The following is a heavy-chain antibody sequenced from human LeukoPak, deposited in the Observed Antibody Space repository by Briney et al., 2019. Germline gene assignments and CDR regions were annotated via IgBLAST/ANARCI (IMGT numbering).Heavy chain of an antibody. CDR2: ISSSSSTI. J-gene: IGHJ3*02. Sequence: GGSLRLSCAASGFTFSSYSMNWVRQAPGKGLEWVSYISSSSSTIYYADSVKGRFTISRDNAKNSLYLQMNSLRAKDTAVYYCARDLRGGYGRERAFDIWGQGTMVTVSS. CDR3: ARDLRGGYGRERAFDI. V-gene: IGHV3-48*01. CDR1: GFTFSSYS. D-gene: IGHD5-12*01.